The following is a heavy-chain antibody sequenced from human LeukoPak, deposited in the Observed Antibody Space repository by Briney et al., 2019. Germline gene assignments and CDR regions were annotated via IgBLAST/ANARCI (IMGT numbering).Heavy chain of an antibody. Sequence: PSETLSLTCTVSGGSISSSSYYWGWIRQPPGKGLEWIGSIYYSGSTYYNPSLKSRVTISVDTSKNQFSLKLSSVTAADTAVYYCARSKGPSFDPWGQGTLVTVSS. CDR1: GGSISSSSYY. V-gene: IGHV4-39*01. CDR2: IYYSGST. J-gene: IGHJ5*02. CDR3: ARSKGPSFDP.